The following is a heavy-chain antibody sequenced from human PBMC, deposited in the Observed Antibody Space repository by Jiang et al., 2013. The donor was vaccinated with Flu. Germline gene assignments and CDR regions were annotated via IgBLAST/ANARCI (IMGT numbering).Heavy chain of an antibody. D-gene: IGHD3-10*01. CDR1: GFTFSSYE. CDR3: ARDRLVVRGVNADYYYYGMDV. Sequence: VQLLESGGGLVQPGGSLRLSCAASGFTFSSYEMNWVRQAPGKGLEWVSYISSSGSTIYYADSVKGRFTISRDNAKNSLYLQMNSLRAEDTAVYYCARDRLVVRGVNADYYYYGMDVWGKGTTVTVSS. V-gene: IGHV3-48*03. CDR2: ISSSGSTI. J-gene: IGHJ6*04.